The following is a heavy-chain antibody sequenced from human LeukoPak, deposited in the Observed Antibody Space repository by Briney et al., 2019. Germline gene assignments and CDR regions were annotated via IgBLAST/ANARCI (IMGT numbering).Heavy chain of an antibody. D-gene: IGHD5-18*01. J-gene: IGHJ4*02. Sequence: TGGSLRLSCAASGFMFSAYAMNWVRQAPGKGLEWISYISSSSSSIYYAGSVKGRFTISRDNARTSLYLQMDSLRVDDTAVYFCARENGYRLDYWGQGSLVSVSS. CDR1: GFMFSAYA. CDR3: ARENGYRLDY. V-gene: IGHV3-48*04. CDR2: ISSSSSSI.